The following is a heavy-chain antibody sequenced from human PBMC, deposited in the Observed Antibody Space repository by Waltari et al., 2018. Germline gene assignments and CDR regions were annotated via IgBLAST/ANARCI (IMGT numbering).Heavy chain of an antibody. CDR1: GFSISDNY. J-gene: IGHJ5*02. V-gene: IGHV3-53*01. CDR3: ARDSKFDP. CDR2: INSGGTT. D-gene: IGHD4-4*01. Sequence: EVQLVESGGGLIQPGGSLRLSGAASGFSISDNYMSWVRQAPGKGLEWVSFINSGGTTYYADSVKGRFTISRDNSKNTVYLQMNSLRAEDTAMYYCARDSKFDPWGQGTLVTVSS.